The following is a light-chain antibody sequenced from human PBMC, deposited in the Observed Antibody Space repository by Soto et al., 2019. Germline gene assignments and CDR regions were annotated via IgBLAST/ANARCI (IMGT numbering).Light chain of an antibody. CDR2: EVR. Sequence: QSVLTPSASVSGSPGQSITISCTGTSSDIVGYDYVSWYQQRPGKAPKLMIYEVRYRPSGVSNRFSGSKYGNTASLTISGLQAEDEADYYCCSYTRTSNHYFFGSGTKVTVL. J-gene: IGLJ1*01. V-gene: IGLV2-14*01. CDR1: SSDIVGYDY. CDR3: CSYTRTSNHYF.